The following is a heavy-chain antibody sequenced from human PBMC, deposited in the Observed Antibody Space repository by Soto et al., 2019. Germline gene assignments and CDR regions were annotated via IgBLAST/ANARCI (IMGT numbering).Heavy chain of an antibody. Sequence: EAQLVKTGGGWIQLGGSLRLSCAASGFPVSGNYMTWVRQAPGKGLEWVSVIYNGGGTYYADSVKGRFTISRDNSKNTLYLQMNSLRAEDTAVYYCASTRGSSYDYWGQGTLVTVSS. CDR2: IYNGGGT. D-gene: IGHD6-6*01. CDR1: GFPVSGNY. J-gene: IGHJ4*02. V-gene: IGHV3-53*02. CDR3: ASTRGSSYDY.